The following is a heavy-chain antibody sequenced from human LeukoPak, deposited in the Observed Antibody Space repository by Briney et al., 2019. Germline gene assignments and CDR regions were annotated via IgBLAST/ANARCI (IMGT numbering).Heavy chain of an antibody. Sequence: PLGSLRLSYAPSGFTFSSYAISGGRQTPGKRLEWGSAISGSGGSTYYADSVKGRFTISRDNSKNTLYLQMNSLRAEDTAVYYCAKDREAYSSSWYDYWGQGTLVTVSS. D-gene: IGHD6-13*01. CDR2: ISGSGGST. V-gene: IGHV3-23*01. J-gene: IGHJ4*02. CDR1: GFTFSSYA. CDR3: AKDREAYSSSWYDY.